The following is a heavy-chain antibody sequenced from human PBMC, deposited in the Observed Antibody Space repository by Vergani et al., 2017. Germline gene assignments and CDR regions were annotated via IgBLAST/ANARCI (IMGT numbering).Heavy chain of an antibody. CDR3: AAVYYKHSSSWFRLSDAFDI. CDR2: IVVGSGNT. D-gene: IGHD6-13*01. CDR1: GFTFTSSA. Sequence: QMQLVQSGPEVKKPGTSVKVSCKASGFTFTSSAVQWVRQARGQRLEWIGWIVVGSGNTNYAQKFQERVTITRDMSTSTAYMELSSLRSEDTAVYYCAAVYYKHSSSWFRLSDAFDIWGQGTMVTVSS. J-gene: IGHJ3*02. V-gene: IGHV1-58*01.